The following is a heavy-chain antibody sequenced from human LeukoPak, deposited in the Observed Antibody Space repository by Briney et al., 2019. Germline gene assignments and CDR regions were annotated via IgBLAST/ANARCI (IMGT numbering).Heavy chain of an antibody. CDR2: ISNSGNTI. Sequence: GGSLRLSCAASGFTFSDYYMSWIRQAPGKGLEWVSYISNSGNTIKYADSMKGRFTISRDNAKNSLYLQMDSLRAEDTAVYYCARADDSSSGYFDYWGQGTLVTVSS. CDR1: GFTFSDYY. D-gene: IGHD6-6*01. CDR3: ARADDSSSGYFDY. J-gene: IGHJ4*02. V-gene: IGHV3-11*04.